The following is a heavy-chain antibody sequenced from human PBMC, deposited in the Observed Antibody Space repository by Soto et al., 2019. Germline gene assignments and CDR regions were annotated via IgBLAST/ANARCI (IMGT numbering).Heavy chain of an antibody. J-gene: IGHJ4*02. CDR1: GFTFSDYY. Sequence: PGGSLRLSCAVSGFTFSDYYMTRIRQAPGKGLEWVSYINTLSSAIYYADSVKGRFTISRDNAKNSLYLQMNSLRAEDTAVYYCARRLQWQLRPLDSWGRGTLVTVSS. D-gene: IGHD6-19*01. CDR3: ARRLQWQLRPLDS. CDR2: INTLSSAI. V-gene: IGHV3-11*01.